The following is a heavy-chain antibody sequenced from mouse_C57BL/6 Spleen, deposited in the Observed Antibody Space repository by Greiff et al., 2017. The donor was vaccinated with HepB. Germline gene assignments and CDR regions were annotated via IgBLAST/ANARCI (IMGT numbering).Heavy chain of an antibody. Sequence: VQLQQSGAELARPGASVKMSCKASGYTFTSYTMHWVKQRPGQGLEWIGYINPSSGYTKYNQKFKDKATLTADKSSSTAYMQLSSLTSEDSAVYYCARGLRQGAWFAYWGQGTLVTVSA. CDR1: GYTFTSYT. CDR3: ARGLRQGAWFAY. J-gene: IGHJ3*01. V-gene: IGHV1-4*01. D-gene: IGHD2-2*01. CDR2: INPSSGYT.